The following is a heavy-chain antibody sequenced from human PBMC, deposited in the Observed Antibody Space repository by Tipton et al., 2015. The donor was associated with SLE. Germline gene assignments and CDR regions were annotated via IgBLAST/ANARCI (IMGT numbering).Heavy chain of an antibody. Sequence: LRLSCTVSGGSISSYDWSWIRQPAGKGLEWIGRLNSSGSTNYNSSLKSRVTMSVDTSKRQFSLNLSSVTAADTAVYYCARGRTSLLWGQGTLVTVSS. J-gene: IGHJ4*02. CDR2: LNSSGST. CDR3: ARGRTSLL. CDR1: GGSISSYD. V-gene: IGHV4-4*07. D-gene: IGHD1-26*01.